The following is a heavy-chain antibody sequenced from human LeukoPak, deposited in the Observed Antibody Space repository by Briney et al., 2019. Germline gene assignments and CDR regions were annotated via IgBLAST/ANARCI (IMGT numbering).Heavy chain of an antibody. CDR3: ARGPLYFEF. V-gene: IGHV4-59*11. CDR1: GASTDIHY. CDR2: IFYRGST. J-gene: IGHJ4*02. D-gene: IGHD1-14*01. Sequence: SETLSLTCAVSGASTDIHYWSWIRQPPGKGLEWIGNIFYRGSTNYNPSLKSRVTLSVDTSKNHFSLRLSSVTAADTAIYYCARGPLYFEFWGQGTLVTVSS.